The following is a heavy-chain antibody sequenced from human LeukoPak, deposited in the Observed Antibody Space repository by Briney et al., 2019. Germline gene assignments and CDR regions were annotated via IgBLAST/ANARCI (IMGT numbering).Heavy chain of an antibody. CDR1: GGSISSYY. Sequence: SETLSLTCTVSGGSISSYYWSWIRQPPGKGLEWIGYIYYSGSTNYNPSLKSRVTISVDTSKNQFSLKLSSVTAADTAVYYCARQPYYYDSSGYPAPSYFDYWGQGTLVTVSS. D-gene: IGHD3-22*01. J-gene: IGHJ4*02. V-gene: IGHV4-59*08. CDR3: ARQPYYYDSSGYPAPSYFDY. CDR2: IYYSGST.